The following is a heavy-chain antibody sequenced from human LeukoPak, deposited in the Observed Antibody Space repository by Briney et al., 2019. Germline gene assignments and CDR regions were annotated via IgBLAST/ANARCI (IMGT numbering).Heavy chain of an antibody. V-gene: IGHV3-23*01. J-gene: IGHJ4*02. CDR2: ISGSGGST. CDR1: GFTFSSYA. CDR3: AKDSSYSYDSTSDY. Sequence: PGGSLRLSCAASGFTFSSYAMSWVRQAPGKGLEWVSAISGSGGSTYYADSVKGRFTISRDNSKNTLYLQMNSLRAEDTAVYYCAKDSSYSYDSTSDYWGQGTLVTVSS. D-gene: IGHD5-18*01.